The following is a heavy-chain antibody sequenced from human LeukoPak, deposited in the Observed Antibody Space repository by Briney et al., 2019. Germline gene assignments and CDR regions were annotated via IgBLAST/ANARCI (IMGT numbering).Heavy chain of an antibody. CDR2: IGYDGSNK. V-gene: IGHV3-33*01. CDR3: ARDRFMVRGVMVGTFDL. J-gene: IGHJ3*01. Sequence: GGSLRLSCAASGSTFSDYAIHWVRQAPGKGLEWVAVIGYDGSNKYDADSVKGRFTISRDNSKNMMYLQMNSLRAEDTAVYYCARDRFMVRGVMVGTFDLWGQGTMVTVSS. D-gene: IGHD3-10*01. CDR1: GSTFSDYA.